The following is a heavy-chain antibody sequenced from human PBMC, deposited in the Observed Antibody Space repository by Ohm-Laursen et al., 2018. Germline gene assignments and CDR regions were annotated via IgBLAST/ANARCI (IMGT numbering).Heavy chain of an antibody. CDR1: GGSISSGGYY. CDR2: IYYSGRT. CDR3: ARGLRYCSSTSCYHHPSYYYGMDV. V-gene: IGHV4-31*11. J-gene: IGHJ6*02. Sequence: SQTLSLTCAVSGGSISSGGYYWSWIRQHPGKGLEWIGYIYYSGRTYYNPSLKSRVTISVDTSKNQFSLKLSSVTAADTAVYYCARGLRYCSSTSCYHHPSYYYGMDVWGQGTTVTVSS. D-gene: IGHD2-2*01.